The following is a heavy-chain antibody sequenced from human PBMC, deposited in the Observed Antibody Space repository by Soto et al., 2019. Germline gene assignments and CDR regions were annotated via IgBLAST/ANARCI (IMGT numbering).Heavy chain of an antibody. CDR3: ASDKITGLFDY. V-gene: IGHV4-34*01. D-gene: IGHD2-8*02. Sequence: QVQLQQWGAGLLKPSETLSLTCAVYGGYFSGYYWTWIRQPPGTGLEWIGEINHSGSTNYNPSLKSRGTISVDTSKKQSSLKPNTVTVAATAVYYCASDKITGLFDYWGQGTLVTVSS. J-gene: IGHJ4*02. CDR1: GGYFSGYY. CDR2: INHSGST.